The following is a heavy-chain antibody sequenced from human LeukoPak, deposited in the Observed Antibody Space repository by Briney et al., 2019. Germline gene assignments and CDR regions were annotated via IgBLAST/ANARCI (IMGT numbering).Heavy chain of an antibody. CDR1: GFTFSSYG. Sequence: GRSLRLSCAASGFTFSSYGMHWVRQAPGKGLEWVAVISSDGSNAYYADSVKGRFTMSRDNSKNTLFVQMNSLRAEDTAVYYCARDRAYAFDNWGQGTMVTVSS. CDR2: ISSDGSNA. J-gene: IGHJ3*02. V-gene: IGHV3-30*03. CDR3: ARDRAYAFDN. D-gene: IGHD3-10*01.